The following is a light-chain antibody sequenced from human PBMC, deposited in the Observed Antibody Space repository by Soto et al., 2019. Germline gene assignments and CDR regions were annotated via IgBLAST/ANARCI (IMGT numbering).Light chain of an antibody. CDR3: QSYDSSLSGYV. CDR1: SSNIGAGYD. CDR2: GDS. J-gene: IGLJ1*01. V-gene: IGLV1-40*01. Sequence: QSVLTQSPSVSGAPGQRVTISCTGSSSNIGAGYDVHWYQQLPGTAPKLLIYGDSNRPSGVPERFSGSKSGTSASLAITGLQAEDEAEYYCQSYDSSLSGYVFGTGTKLTVL.